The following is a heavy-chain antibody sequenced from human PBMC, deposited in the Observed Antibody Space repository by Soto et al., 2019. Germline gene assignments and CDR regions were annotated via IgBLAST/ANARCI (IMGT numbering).Heavy chain of an antibody. J-gene: IGHJ3*02. CDR3: ARHWGEDTYYYDSSGYSIKAFDI. CDR1: GGSISSSSYY. Sequence: SETLSLTCTVSGGSISSSSYYWGWIRQPPGKGLEWIGSIYYSGSTYYNPSLKSRVTISVDTSKNQFSLKLSSVTAADTAVYYCARHWGEDTYYYDSSGYSIKAFDIWGQGTMVTVSS. D-gene: IGHD3-22*01. V-gene: IGHV4-39*01. CDR2: IYYSGST.